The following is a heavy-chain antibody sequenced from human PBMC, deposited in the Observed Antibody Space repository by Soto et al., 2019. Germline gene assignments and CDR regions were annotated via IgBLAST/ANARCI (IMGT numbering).Heavy chain of an antibody. CDR3: ARSAAADTRMNYYYGMDV. CDR1: GGPFSSYA. CDR2: IIPIFGTA. D-gene: IGHD6-13*01. Sequence: SVKVSCKASGGPFSSYAISWVRQAPGQGLEWMGGIIPIFGTANYAQKFQGRVTITADESTSTAYMELSSLRSEDTAVYYCARSAAADTRMNYYYGMDVWGQGTTVTVSS. V-gene: IGHV1-69*13. J-gene: IGHJ6*02.